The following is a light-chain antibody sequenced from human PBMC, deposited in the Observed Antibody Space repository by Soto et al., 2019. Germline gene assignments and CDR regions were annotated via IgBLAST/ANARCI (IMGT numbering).Light chain of an antibody. V-gene: IGKV3-20*01. Sequence: EIVLTQSPGTLSLSPGERATLSCRASQSVSSSNLAWYQQKPGQAPRLLIYGTSTRATGIPDRFSGSGSGTDFTLIISRLEPEDFAVYYCQQYGSSRTFGQGTKVDI. CDR2: GTS. CDR1: QSVSSSN. CDR3: QQYGSSRT. J-gene: IGKJ1*01.